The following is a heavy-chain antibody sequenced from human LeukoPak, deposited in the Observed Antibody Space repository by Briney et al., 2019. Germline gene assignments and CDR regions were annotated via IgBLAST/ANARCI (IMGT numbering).Heavy chain of an antibody. J-gene: IGHJ4*02. Sequence: SETLSLTCTVSGGSISSSSYYWGWIRQPPGKGLEWIGSIYYSGSTYYNPSLKSRVTISVDTSKNQFSLKLSSVTAADTAVYYCARTGVLLWFGDGSYYFDYWGQGTLVTVSS. V-gene: IGHV4-39*01. CDR3: ARTGVLLWFGDGSYYFDY. CDR2: IYYSGST. CDR1: GGSISSSSYY. D-gene: IGHD3-10*01.